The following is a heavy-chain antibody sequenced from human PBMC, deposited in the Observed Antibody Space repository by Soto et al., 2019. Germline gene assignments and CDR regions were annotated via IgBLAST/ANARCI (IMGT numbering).Heavy chain of an antibody. CDR1: GASTSSYS. V-gene: IGHV4-59*08. J-gene: IGHJ3*02. Sequence: SETLSLTCTVSGASTSSYSWSWIRQPPGKGLEWIGFIYYSGSTNYNPSLRSRVTISVDTSRNNCSLKVTSVTAADTAVYYCARHGGITMVRGGLAAFDIWGQGTMVTVSS. CDR3: ARHGGITMVRGGLAAFDI. D-gene: IGHD3-10*01. CDR2: IYYSGST.